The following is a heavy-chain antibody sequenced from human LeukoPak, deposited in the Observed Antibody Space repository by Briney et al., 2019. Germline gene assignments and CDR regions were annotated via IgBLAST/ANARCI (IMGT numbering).Heavy chain of an antibody. J-gene: IGHJ5*02. D-gene: IGHD3-16*01. CDR1: GGSISSGGSY. V-gene: IGHV4-31*03. CDR3: ARVRMDYRFDP. Sequence: SQTLSLTCTVSGGSISSGGSYWSWIRQHPGRGLEWIGYIYYSGSTYYNPSLKSRVTISVDTSKNQFSLKLSSVTAADTAVYYCARVRMDYRFDPWGQGTLVTVSS. CDR2: IYYSGST.